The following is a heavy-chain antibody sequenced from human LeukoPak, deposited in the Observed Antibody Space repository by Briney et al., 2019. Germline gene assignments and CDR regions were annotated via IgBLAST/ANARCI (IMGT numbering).Heavy chain of an antibody. CDR2: INPNSGGT. Sequence: GASVKVSCKASGYTFTAYYMHWVRQAPGQGLEWMGWINPNSGGTNYAQKFQGRVTMTRDTSISTAYMELRSLRSDDTAVYYCARFTFGGLIVPNYWGQGTLVTVSS. CDR3: ARFTFGGLIVPNY. D-gene: IGHD3-16*02. J-gene: IGHJ4*02. V-gene: IGHV1-2*02. CDR1: GYTFTAYY.